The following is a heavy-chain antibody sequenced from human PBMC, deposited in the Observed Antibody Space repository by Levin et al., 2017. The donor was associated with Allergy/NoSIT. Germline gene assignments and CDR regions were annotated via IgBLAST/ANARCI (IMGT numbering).Heavy chain of an antibody. J-gene: IGHJ6*02. D-gene: IGHD1-26*01. CDR3: ARTELSLGWSYHGMDV. CDR2: ISSSSSAI. Sequence: GGSLRLSCAVSGFIFRDYSMNWVRQSPGKGLEWVAYISSSSSAIYYADSVKGRFTISRDNAKNSLSLQMNGLRDEDTAVYYCARTELSLGWSYHGMDVWGPGTTVSVSS. CDR1: GFIFRDYS. V-gene: IGHV3-48*02.